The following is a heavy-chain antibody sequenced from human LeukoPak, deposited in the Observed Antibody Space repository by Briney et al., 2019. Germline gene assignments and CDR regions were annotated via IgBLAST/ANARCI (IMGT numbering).Heavy chain of an antibody. CDR1: GYSFTSYC. CDR3: GMSGDRVPLQDDVFDV. Sequence: GESLKISCKVSGYSFTSYCIGWVRQMPGKGLEWMGIIYPCDSGPTHSPSFQGQIIISVDKSINTAYLQWSSLQASDTAMYYCGMSGDRVPLQDDVFDVWGQGTMVTVST. J-gene: IGHJ3*01. V-gene: IGHV5-51*01. CDR2: IYPCDSGP. D-gene: IGHD1-26*01.